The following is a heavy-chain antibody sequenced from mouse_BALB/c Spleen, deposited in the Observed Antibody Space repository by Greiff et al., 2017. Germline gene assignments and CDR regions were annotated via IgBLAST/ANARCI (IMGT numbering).Heavy chain of an antibody. D-gene: IGHD2-1*01. J-gene: IGHJ4*01. Sequence: VQLKESGAELVKPGASVKLSCTASGFNIKDTYMHWVKQRPEQGLEWIGRIDPANGNTKYDPKFQGKATITADTSSNTDYLQLSSLTSEDTAVYYCACGNEVSYYALAYWGQGTSVTVSA. CDR2: IDPANGNT. CDR1: GFNIKDTY. CDR3: ACGNEVSYYALAY. V-gene: IGHV14-3*02.